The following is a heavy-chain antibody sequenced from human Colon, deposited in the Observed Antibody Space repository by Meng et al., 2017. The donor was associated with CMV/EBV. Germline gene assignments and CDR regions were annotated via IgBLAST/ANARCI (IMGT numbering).Heavy chain of an antibody. CDR1: GYTFTGFY. J-gene: IGHJ4*02. CDR2: INPKSGDT. Sequence: VQLGQEGAEVKKPGASVKVACKASGYTFTGFYIQWVRQAPGQGLEWMGWINPKSGDTIYEQKFQGRVTMTRDTSISTVYMDLNSLRSDDTAVYFCARDLWSGSSDYFDYWGQGTLVTVSS. D-gene: IGHD3-3*01. V-gene: IGHV1-2*02. CDR3: ARDLWSGSSDYFDY.